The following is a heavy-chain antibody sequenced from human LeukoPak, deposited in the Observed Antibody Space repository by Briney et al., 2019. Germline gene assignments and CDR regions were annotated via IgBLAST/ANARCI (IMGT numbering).Heavy chain of an antibody. V-gene: IGHV1-69*13. Sequence: ASVKVSCKASGYTFTSYYMHWVRQAPGQGLEWMGGIIPIFGTANYAQKFQGRVTITADESTSTAYMELGSLRSEDTAVYYCAREAGPYFDYWGQGTLVTVSS. CDR3: AREAGPYFDY. CDR2: IIPIFGTA. CDR1: GYTFTSYY. J-gene: IGHJ4*02. D-gene: IGHD6-19*01.